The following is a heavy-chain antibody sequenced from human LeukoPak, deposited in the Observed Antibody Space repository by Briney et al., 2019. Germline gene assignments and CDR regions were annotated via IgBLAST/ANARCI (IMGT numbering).Heavy chain of an antibody. V-gene: IGHV4-30-4*01. CDR3: ARLRMWLGVFYGMDV. CDR1: GGSISRGDYC. CDR2: IYYSGST. J-gene: IGHJ6*04. Sequence: SQTLSLTCTVSGGSISRGDYCWSWIRQTPGTGLEWIGYIYYSGSTSYNPSLKSRLTISVDTPENQFSLKLSSVTAADTAVYYCARLRMWLGVFYGMDVWGKGTAVTVSS. D-gene: IGHD3-10*01.